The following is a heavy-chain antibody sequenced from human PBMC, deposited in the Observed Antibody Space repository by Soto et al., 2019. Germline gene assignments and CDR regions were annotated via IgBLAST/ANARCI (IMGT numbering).Heavy chain of an antibody. CDR3: ARSGYSYGPHYYYYGMDV. CDR1: GFSLSTSGMR. V-gene: IGHV2-70*04. Sequence: SGPTLVNPTQTLTLTCTFSGFSLSTSGMRVSWIRQPPGKSLEWLARIDWDDDKFYSTSLKTRLTISKDTSKNQVVLTMTNMDPVDTATYYCARSGYSYGPHYYYYGMDVWGQRTTVTVSS. D-gene: IGHD5-18*01. J-gene: IGHJ6*02. CDR2: IDWDDDK.